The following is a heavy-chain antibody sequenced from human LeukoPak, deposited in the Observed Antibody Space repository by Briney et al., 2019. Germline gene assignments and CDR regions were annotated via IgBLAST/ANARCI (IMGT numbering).Heavy chain of an antibody. J-gene: IGHJ4*02. Sequence: GGSLRLSCAASGFTFSSYAMSWVRQAPGKGLEWVSAISGSGGSTYYADSVKGRFTISRDNSKNTLYLQMNSLRAEDTAVYYCAKDLWRFGETGTKFDYWGQGTLVTVSS. CDR1: GFTFSSYA. CDR3: AKDLWRFGETGTKFDY. V-gene: IGHV3-23*01. CDR2: ISGSGGST. D-gene: IGHD3-10*01.